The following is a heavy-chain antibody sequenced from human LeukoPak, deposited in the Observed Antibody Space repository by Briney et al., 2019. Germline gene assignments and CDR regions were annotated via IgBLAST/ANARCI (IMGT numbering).Heavy chain of an antibody. CDR3: ARAPPPCSGGSCYSGRYYYYYYYMDV. D-gene: IGHD2-15*01. CDR1: GFTFSSYW. J-gene: IGHJ6*03. V-gene: IGHV3-7*01. CDR2: IKQDGREK. Sequence: PGGPLRLSCAASGFTFSSYWMSWVRQAPGKGLEWVANIKQDGREKYYVDSVKGRFTISRDNAKNSLYLQMNSLRAEDTAVYYCARAPPPCSGGSCYSGRYYYYYYYMDVWGKGTTVTVSS.